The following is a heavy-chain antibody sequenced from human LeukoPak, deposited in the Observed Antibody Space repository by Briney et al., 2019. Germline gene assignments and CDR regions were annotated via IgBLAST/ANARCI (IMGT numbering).Heavy chain of an antibody. J-gene: IGHJ4*02. CDR1: GFTFSIYA. Sequence: PGGSLRLSCAASGFTFSIYAMSWVRQAPGKGLEWVSAISGSGSSTYYADSVKGRFTISRDHSKNTLYLQMNSLRAEDTAVYYCAKIPAANSLVDSDYWGQGTLVTVSS. D-gene: IGHD2-2*01. CDR3: AKIPAANSLVDSDY. CDR2: ISGSGSST. V-gene: IGHV3-23*01.